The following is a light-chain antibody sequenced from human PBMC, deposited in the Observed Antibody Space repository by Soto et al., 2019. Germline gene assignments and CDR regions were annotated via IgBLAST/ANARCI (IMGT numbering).Light chain of an antibody. V-gene: IGKV3-20*01. CDR2: VAS. CDR1: QSVSSSY. J-gene: IGKJ1*01. Sequence: EIVLPQSPGTLSLSPGERATLSCRASQSVSSSYLAWYQQKPGQAPRLLIYVASTRATGIPARFSGSGSGTEFTLTISRLEPEDFAVYYCQQYGSSGTCGQGNTGAIK. CDR3: QQYGSSGT.